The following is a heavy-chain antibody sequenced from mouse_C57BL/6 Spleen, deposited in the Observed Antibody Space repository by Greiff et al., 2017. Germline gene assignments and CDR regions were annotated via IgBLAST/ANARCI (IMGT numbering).Heavy chain of an antibody. CDR1: GYTFTSYW. CDR2: IYPGSGST. Sequence: QVQLQQPGAELVKPGASVKMSCKASGYTFTSYWITWVKQRPGQGLEWIGDIYPGSGSTNYNEKFKSKATLTVDTSSSTAYMQLSSLTSEDSAVYYCARGITTVVATVYYFDYWGQGTTLTVSS. V-gene: IGHV1-55*01. CDR3: ARGITTVVATVYYFDY. J-gene: IGHJ2*01. D-gene: IGHD1-1*01.